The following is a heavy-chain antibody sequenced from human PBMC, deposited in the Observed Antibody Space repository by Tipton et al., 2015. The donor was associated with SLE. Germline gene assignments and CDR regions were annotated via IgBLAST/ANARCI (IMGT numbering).Heavy chain of an antibody. V-gene: IGHV3-48*03. J-gene: IGHJ4*02. D-gene: IGHD6-13*01. CDR2: IGSSGTYK. Sequence: SLRLSCAASGFTFSNFEINWVRQAPGKGMEWVSYIGSSGTYKYYAESVKGRFTISRDNSKNTLYLQMNSLRAEDTAVYYCAREMDWFSSSRDGYFDYWGQGTLVTVSS. CDR3: AREMDWFSSSRDGYFDY. CDR1: GFTFSNFE.